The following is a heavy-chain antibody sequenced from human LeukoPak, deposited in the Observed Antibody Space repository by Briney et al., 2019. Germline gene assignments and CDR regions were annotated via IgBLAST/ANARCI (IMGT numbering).Heavy chain of an antibody. CDR1: GGSISSYY. Sequence: PSETLSLTCSVSGGSISSYYWSWIRQPPGKGLEWIGYIFYSGSTNHNPSLKSRVTISVDTSKNQCSLKLRSVTAADTAVYYCARVGGSLRPLSAFDIWGQETMVTVSS. D-gene: IGHD1-26*01. CDR2: IFYSGST. J-gene: IGHJ3*02. V-gene: IGHV4-59*08. CDR3: ARVGGSLRPLSAFDI.